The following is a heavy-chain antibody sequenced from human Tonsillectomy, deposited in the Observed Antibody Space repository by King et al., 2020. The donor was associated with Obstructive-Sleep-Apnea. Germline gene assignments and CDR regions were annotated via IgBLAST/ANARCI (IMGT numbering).Heavy chain of an antibody. CDR2: IYYSGST. D-gene: IGHD6-25*01. Sequence: QLQESGPGLVKPSQTLSLTCTVAGGPISSGGYYWSWIRQHQGKGLEWIGYIYYSGSTYYNSSLKSRVTISVDTSKNQFSLKLSSVTAADTAVYYCARESASSGDAGFDTWGQGTLVTVSS. J-gene: IGHJ5*02. CDR1: GGPISSGGYY. V-gene: IGHV4-31*03. CDR3: ARESASSGDAGFDT.